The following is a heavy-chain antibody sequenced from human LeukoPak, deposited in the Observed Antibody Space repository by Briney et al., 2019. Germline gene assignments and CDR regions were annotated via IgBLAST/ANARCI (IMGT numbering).Heavy chain of an antibody. D-gene: IGHD3-22*01. Sequence: PSETLSLTCTVSGGSISSGSYYWSWIRQPAGKGLEWIGRIYTSGSTNYNPSLKSRVTISVDTSKNQFSLKLSSVTAADTAVYYCARLLNYYDSSGYLSRPDDAFDIWGQGTMVTVSS. CDR3: ARLLNYYDSSGYLSRPDDAFDI. CDR2: IYTSGST. V-gene: IGHV4-61*02. J-gene: IGHJ3*02. CDR1: GGSISSGSYY.